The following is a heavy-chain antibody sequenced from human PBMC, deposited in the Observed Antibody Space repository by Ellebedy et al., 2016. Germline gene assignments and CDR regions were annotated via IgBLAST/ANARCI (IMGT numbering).Heavy chain of an antibody. V-gene: IGHV3-11*06. CDR1: GFTFSDYY. J-gene: IGHJ3*02. D-gene: IGHD3-10*01. CDR2: ISSSSSYI. Sequence: GGSLRLXXAASGFTFSDYYMSWIRQAPGKGLEWVSSISSSSSYIYYADSVKGRFTISRDNAKNSLYLQMNSLRAEDTAVYYCARDRMGVIVLDAFDIWGQGTMVTVSS. CDR3: ARDRMGVIVLDAFDI.